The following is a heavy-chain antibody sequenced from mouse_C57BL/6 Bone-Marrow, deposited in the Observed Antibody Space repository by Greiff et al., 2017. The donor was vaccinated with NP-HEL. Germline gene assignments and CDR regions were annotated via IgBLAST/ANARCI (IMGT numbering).Heavy chain of an antibody. D-gene: IGHD1-1*01. Sequence: EVQGVESGPELVKPGDSVKISCKASGYSFTGYFMNWVMQSHGKSLEWIGRINPYNGDTFYNQKFKGKATLTVDKSSSTAHMELRSLTSEDSAVYYCARSAYYYGSSYGYWGQGTTLTVSS. CDR2: INPYNGDT. CDR3: ARSAYYYGSSYGY. CDR1: GYSFTGYF. J-gene: IGHJ2*01. V-gene: IGHV1-20*01.